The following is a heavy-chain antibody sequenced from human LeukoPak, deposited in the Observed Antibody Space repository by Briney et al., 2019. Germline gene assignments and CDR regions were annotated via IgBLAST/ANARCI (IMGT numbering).Heavy chain of an antibody. D-gene: IGHD6-6*01. V-gene: IGHV3-11*01. Sequence: PGGSLRLSCAASGFTFSDCYMSWIRQAPGKGLEWVSYISSSGSTIYYADSVKGRFTISRDNAKNSLYLQMNSLRAEDTAVYYCARLGSSSFYYYYMDVRGKGTTVTVSS. CDR3: ARLGSSSFYYYYMDV. CDR1: GFTFSDCY. CDR2: ISSSGSTI. J-gene: IGHJ6*03.